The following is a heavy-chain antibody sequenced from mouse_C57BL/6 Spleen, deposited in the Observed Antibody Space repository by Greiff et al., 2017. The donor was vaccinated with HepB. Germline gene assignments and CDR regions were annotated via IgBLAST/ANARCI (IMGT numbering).Heavy chain of an antibody. CDR1: GYTFTSYT. V-gene: IGHV1-4*01. Sequence: VQLQQSGAELARPGASVKMSCKASGYTFTSYTMHWVKQRPGQGLEWIGYINPSSGYTKYNQKFKDKATLTADKSSSTAYMQLSSLTSEASAVYYCARLHYYGSSSFAYWGQGTLVTVSA. D-gene: IGHD1-1*01. CDR3: ARLHYYGSSSFAY. J-gene: IGHJ3*01. CDR2: INPSSGYT.